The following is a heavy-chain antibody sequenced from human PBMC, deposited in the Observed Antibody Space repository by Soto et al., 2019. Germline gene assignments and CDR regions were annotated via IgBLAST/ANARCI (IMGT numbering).Heavy chain of an antibody. CDR3: AKDIVKYTYGACDY. D-gene: IGHD5-18*01. J-gene: IGHJ4*02. V-gene: IGHV3-30*18. CDR1: GFTFSSYG. Sequence: PGGSLRLSCAASGFTFSSYGTYWVRQAPGKGLEWVAAISYDGSNNYHADSVKGRFTISRDNSKNTLYLQLNSLRTEDTAVYYCAKDIVKYTYGACDYWGQGVLVTVSS. CDR2: ISYDGSNN.